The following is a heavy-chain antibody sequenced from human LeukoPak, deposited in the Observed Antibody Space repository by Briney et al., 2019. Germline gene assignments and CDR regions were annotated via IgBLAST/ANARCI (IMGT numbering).Heavy chain of an antibody. J-gene: IGHJ4*02. CDR1: GGSISSYY. CDR3: ARHRVWGVSSWSTRPYDY. D-gene: IGHD6-13*01. V-gene: IGHV4-59*08. Sequence: SETLSLTCTVSGGSISSYYWSWIRHPPGKGLEWFGYIYYSGSTNYNPSLKRLVTISVDTSKNQFSLKLSYVTAAETAVYYCARHRVWGVSSWSTRPYDYWGQGTLVTVSS. CDR2: IYYSGST.